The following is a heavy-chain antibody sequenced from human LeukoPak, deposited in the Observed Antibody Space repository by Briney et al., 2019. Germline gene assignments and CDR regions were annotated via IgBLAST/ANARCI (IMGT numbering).Heavy chain of an antibody. V-gene: IGHV3-13*01. CDR2: IGTAGDI. CDR1: GFTFSSYD. CDR3: ARVGEVAGRAIDQ. Sequence: PGGSLRLSCAASGFTFSSYDMHWVRQATGKGLEWVSGIGTAGDIYYPGSVKGRFTISRDNAKNTLYLQMNSLRAEDTAVYYCARVGEVAGRAIDQWGQGTLVTVSS. J-gene: IGHJ4*02. D-gene: IGHD5-12*01.